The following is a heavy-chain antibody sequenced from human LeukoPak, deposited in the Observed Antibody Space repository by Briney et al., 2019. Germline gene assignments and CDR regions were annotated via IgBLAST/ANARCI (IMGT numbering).Heavy chain of an antibody. CDR3: AKVRSPLYYYYAMDV. V-gene: IGHV3-30*18. Sequence: GGSLRLSCAASGFTFSSYGMYWVRQAPGKGLEWVAVILYDRSNQYYADSVKGRFTISRDNSKNTVDLQMNSLRGEDTAVYYCAKVRSPLYYYYAMDVWGQGTTVTVSS. CDR2: ILYDRSNQ. J-gene: IGHJ6*02. CDR1: GFTFSSYG.